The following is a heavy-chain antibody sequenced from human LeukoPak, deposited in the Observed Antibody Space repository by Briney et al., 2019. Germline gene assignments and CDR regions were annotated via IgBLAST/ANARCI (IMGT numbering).Heavy chain of an antibody. J-gene: IGHJ4*02. Sequence: ASVKVSCKASGYTFTGYYMHWVRQAPGQGLEWMGWINPNSGGTNYAQKFQGRVTMTRDTSISTAYMELSRLRSDDTAVYYCAREAMVRGVTTFDYWGQGTLVTVSS. CDR2: INPNSGGT. D-gene: IGHD3-10*01. V-gene: IGHV1-2*02. CDR3: AREAMVRGVTTFDY. CDR1: GYTFTGYY.